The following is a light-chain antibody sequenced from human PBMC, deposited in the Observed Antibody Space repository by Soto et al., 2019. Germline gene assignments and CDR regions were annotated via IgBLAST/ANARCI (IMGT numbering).Light chain of an antibody. J-gene: IGKJ1*01. V-gene: IGKV3D-20*02. CDR2: GAS. Sequence: ENVLTQSPGTLSLSPGERATLSCRASQTVTSGYLAWYQQKPGQAPRLLIYGASTRATGIPARFSGSGSGTDFTLTISSLEPEDFAVYYCQQRSNWPTFGQGTKVDIK. CDR1: QTVTSGY. CDR3: QQRSNWPT.